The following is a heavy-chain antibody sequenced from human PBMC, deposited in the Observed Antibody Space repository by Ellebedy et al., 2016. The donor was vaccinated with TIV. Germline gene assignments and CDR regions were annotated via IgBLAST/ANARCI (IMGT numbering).Heavy chain of an antibody. CDR2: VNPNSGGT. Sequence: AASVKVSCKASAYSFTDYYIHWVRQAPGQGLEWMGWVNPNSGGTIYAQRLQGRVSMTRDTSINTAYMELSSLSSDDTAVYYCASLPHYGDSGPWGQGTLVTVSS. D-gene: IGHD4-17*01. CDR3: ASLPHYGDSGP. CDR1: AYSFTDYY. V-gene: IGHV1-2*02. J-gene: IGHJ5*02.